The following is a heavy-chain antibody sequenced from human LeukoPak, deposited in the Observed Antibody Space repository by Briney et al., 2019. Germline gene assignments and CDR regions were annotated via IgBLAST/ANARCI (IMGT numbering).Heavy chain of an antibody. CDR2: INPNSGGT. CDR1: GYTFTGYY. D-gene: IGHD5-24*01. CDR3: ARARDGYNLIAFDI. V-gene: IGHV1-2*06. Sequence: ASVKVSCKASGYTFTGYYMHWVRQAPGQGLEWMGRINPNSGGTNYAQKFQGRVTMTRDTSISTAYMELSGLKSDDTAVYYCARARDGYNLIAFDIWGQGTMVTVSS. J-gene: IGHJ3*02.